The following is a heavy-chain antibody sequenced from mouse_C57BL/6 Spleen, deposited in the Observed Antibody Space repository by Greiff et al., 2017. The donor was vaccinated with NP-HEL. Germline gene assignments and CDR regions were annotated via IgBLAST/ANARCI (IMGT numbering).Heavy chain of an antibody. D-gene: IGHD1-1*02. Sequence: EVKLQESGPGLVKPSQSLSLTCSVTGYSITSGYYWNWIRQFPGNQLEWMGYIRYDGSNNYNPSLKNRISITRDTSKNQFVLKLKSVTTEDTATFDCARVPELVGNFDYWGQGTTLTVSS. CDR2: IRYDGSN. CDR1: GYSITSGYY. J-gene: IGHJ2*01. V-gene: IGHV3-6*01. CDR3: ARVPELVGNFDY.